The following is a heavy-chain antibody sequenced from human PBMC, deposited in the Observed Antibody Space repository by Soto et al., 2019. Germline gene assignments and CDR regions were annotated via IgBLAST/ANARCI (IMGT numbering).Heavy chain of an antibody. CDR3: ARERIAASHEGYYYYGMDV. CDR1: GYTFTGYY. Sequence: ASVKVSCKASGYTFTGYYMHWVRQAPGQGLEWMGWINPNSGGTNYAQKFQGRVTMTRDTSISTAYMELSRLRSDDTAVYYCARERIAASHEGYYYYGMDVWGQGTTVTVYS. D-gene: IGHD6-6*01. J-gene: IGHJ6*02. CDR2: INPNSGGT. V-gene: IGHV1-2*02.